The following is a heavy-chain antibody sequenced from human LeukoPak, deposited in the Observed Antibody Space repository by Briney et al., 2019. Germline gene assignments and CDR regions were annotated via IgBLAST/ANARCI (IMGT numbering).Heavy chain of an antibody. CDR2: ISYDVSNK. CDR3: ARGHISSYYHSYIGV. D-gene: IGHD3-3*02. Sequence: GGSLRLSCAASGFTFSSYAMHWVRQAPGKGLEWVSVISYDVSNKYYADSVKGRFTISRDNSKNTLYLQMNSMRAEDTAVYYCARGHISSYYHSYIGVWGEGATVTVSS. V-gene: IGHV3-30*01. J-gene: IGHJ6*03. CDR1: GFTFSSYA.